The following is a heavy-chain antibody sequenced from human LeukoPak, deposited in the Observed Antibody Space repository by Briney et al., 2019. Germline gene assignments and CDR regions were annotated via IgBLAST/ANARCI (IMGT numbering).Heavy chain of an antibody. J-gene: IGHJ6*02. CDR3: ATPRGPGYGDYVGIDYYGMDV. CDR1: GFTFSSYS. CDR2: ISTSSTYI. D-gene: IGHD4-17*01. Sequence: GGSLRLSCAASGFTFSSYSMNWVRQAPGKGLEWVSSISTSSTYIYYADSVKGRFTISRDNAKNSLYLQMNSLRAEDTAVYYCATPRGPGYGDYVGIDYYGMDVWGQGTTVTVSS. V-gene: IGHV3-21*01.